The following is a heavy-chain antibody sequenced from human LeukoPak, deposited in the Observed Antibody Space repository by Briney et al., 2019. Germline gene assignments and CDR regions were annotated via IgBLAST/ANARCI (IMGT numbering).Heavy chain of an antibody. Sequence: SVKVSCKASGGTFSSYAISWVRQAPGQGLEWMGRIIPILGIANYAQKFQGRVTITADKSTSTAYMELSSLRSEDTAVYYCASWYYYDRSSDYDSSGHYQDAFDIWGQGTMVTVSS. D-gene: IGHD3-22*01. CDR1: GGTFSSYA. CDR2: IIPILGIA. J-gene: IGHJ3*02. V-gene: IGHV1-69*04. CDR3: ASWYYYDRSSDYDSSGHYQDAFDI.